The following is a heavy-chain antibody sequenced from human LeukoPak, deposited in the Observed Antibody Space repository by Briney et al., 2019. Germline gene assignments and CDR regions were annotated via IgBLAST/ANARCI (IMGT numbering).Heavy chain of an antibody. CDR2: ISVTSSFI. CDR3: VRELLWFGGPGAFDI. J-gene: IGHJ3*02. Sequence: GGSLRLSCAASGFIFTTHSMNWVRQAPGKGLEWVSFISVTSSFISYADSAKGRFTISRDNGENSLYLQMNSLRAEDTAVYYCVRELLWFGGPGAFDIWGQGAMVTVSS. D-gene: IGHD3-10*01. CDR1: GFIFTTHS. V-gene: IGHV3-48*01.